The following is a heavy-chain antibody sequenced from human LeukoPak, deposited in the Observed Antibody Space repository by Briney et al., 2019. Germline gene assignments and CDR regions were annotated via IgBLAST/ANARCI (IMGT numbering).Heavy chain of an antibody. Sequence: GGSLRLSCSASGFTFSTYWMSWVRQAPGKGLEWVANMRRDGNEIYYLDSVKGRFTISRDNSKNTLYLQMNSLRAEDTAVYYCAKDGNYYDSSGYYPYYFDYWGQGTLVTVSS. D-gene: IGHD3-22*01. CDR2: MRRDGNEI. CDR3: AKDGNYYDSSGYYPYYFDY. CDR1: GFTFSTYW. J-gene: IGHJ4*02. V-gene: IGHV3-7*03.